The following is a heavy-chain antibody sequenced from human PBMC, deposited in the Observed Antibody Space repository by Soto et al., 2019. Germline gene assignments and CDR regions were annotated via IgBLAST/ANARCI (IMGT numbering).Heavy chain of an antibody. Sequence: SETLSLTCTVSGGSVSSGSYYWSWIRQPPGKGLEWIGYIYYSGSTNYNPSLKSRVTISIDTSKNQFSLKLSSVTAADTAVYYCARDWAYYYGSGSSQTHYYYYGMDVWGQGTTVTVSS. CDR2: IYYSGST. CDR3: ARDWAYYYGSGSSQTHYYYYGMDV. D-gene: IGHD3-10*01. V-gene: IGHV4-61*01. CDR1: GGSVSSGSYY. J-gene: IGHJ6*02.